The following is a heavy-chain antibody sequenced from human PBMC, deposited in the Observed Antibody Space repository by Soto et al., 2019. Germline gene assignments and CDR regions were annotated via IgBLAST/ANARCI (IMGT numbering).Heavy chain of an antibody. CDR1: GCSISSSSYY. CDR2: IYYSGST. V-gene: IGHV4-39*01. CDR3: ARYPDYDFWSGYYTGSDYGMDV. D-gene: IGHD3-3*01. J-gene: IGHJ6*02. Sequence: PSETLSLTCTVSGCSISSSSYYWGWIRQPPGKGLEWIGSIYYSGSTYYNPSLKSRVTISVDTSKNQFSLKLSSVTAADTAVYYCARYPDYDFWSGYYTGSDYGMDVWGQGTTVTVSS.